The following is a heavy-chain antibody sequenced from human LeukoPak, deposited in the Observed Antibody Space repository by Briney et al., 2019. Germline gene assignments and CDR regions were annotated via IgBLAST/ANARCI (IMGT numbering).Heavy chain of an antibody. CDR2: IWYDGTNI. J-gene: IGHJ6*02. D-gene: IGHD6-13*01. Sequence: PGGSLRLSCVASGFTFNSDGMHWVRQAPGKGLEWVAVIWYDGTNIKYADSVEGRFTISRDNSKNTLFLQMNSLRAEDTAVYYCARDSASGSSWYCGMDVWGQGTTVTVSS. CDR3: ARDSASGSSWYCGMDV. CDR1: GFTFNSDG. V-gene: IGHV3-33*01.